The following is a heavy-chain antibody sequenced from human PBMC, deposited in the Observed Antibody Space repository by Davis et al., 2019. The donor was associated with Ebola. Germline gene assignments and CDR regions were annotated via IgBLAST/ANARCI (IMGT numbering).Heavy chain of an antibody. J-gene: IGHJ4*02. D-gene: IGHD5-12*01. V-gene: IGHV1-18*01. CDR2: FSAYNGNT. Sequence: AASVKVSCKASGYTFTSYGISWVRQAPGQGLEWMGWFSAYNGNTNYAQKLQGRVTMTTDTSTSTAYMELRSLRSDDTAVYYCAREKLSGYVDYWGQGTLVTVSS. CDR3: AREKLSGYVDY. CDR1: GYTFTSYG.